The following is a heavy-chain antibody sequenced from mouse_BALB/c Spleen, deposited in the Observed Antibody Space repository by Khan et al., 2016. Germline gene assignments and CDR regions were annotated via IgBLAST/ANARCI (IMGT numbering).Heavy chain of an antibody. V-gene: IGHV3-2*02. Sequence: EVQLQESGPGLVKPSQSLSLTCTVTGYSITSDYAWNWIRQFPGNKLEWMGYISYSGSTSYNPSLKSRISITRDTSKNQFFLQLNSVTTEDTATCYCARWEYGNPYYAMDYWGQGTSVTVSS. D-gene: IGHD2-10*02. J-gene: IGHJ4*01. CDR2: ISYSGST. CDR3: ARWEYGNPYYAMDY. CDR1: GYSITSDYA.